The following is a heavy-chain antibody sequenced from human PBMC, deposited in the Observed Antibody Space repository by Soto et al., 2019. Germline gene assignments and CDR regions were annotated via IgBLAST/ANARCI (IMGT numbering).Heavy chain of an antibody. CDR1: GHSLSSGGYY. CDR2: IYFTGST. V-gene: IGHV4-31*03. D-gene: IGHD6-19*01. CDR3: ARDWGSSGWPN. J-gene: IGHJ4*02. Sequence: SETLSLTCTVSGHSLSSGGYYWSWIRQHPGKGLEWVGYIYFTGSTLYNPSLKSRLAMSLDTSKNQFSLRLTSVTAADTAVYFCARDWGSSGWPNWGQGTLVTVSS.